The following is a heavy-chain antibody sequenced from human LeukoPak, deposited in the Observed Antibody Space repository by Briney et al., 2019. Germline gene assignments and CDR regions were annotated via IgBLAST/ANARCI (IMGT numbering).Heavy chain of an antibody. J-gene: IGHJ6*02. CDR3: ATITLGDYYYYYGMDV. D-gene: IGHD1-14*01. Sequence: GGSLRLSCAASGFTFSSYAMSWVRQAPGKGLEWVSAISGSGGSTYYAGSVKGRFTISRDNSKNTLYLQMNSLRAEDTAVYYCATITLGDYYYYYGMDVWSQGTTVTVSS. V-gene: IGHV3-23*01. CDR1: GFTFSSYA. CDR2: ISGSGGST.